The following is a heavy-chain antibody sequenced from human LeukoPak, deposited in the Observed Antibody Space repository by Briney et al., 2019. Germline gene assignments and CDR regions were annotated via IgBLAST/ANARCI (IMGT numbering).Heavy chain of an antibody. V-gene: IGHV3-23*01. CDR2: ISSSGGST. J-gene: IGHJ6*02. CDR3: AKDRKWLRSNGYYGMDV. D-gene: IGHD5-12*01. Sequence: GGSLRLSCAASGFTFSSYAMSWVRQALGKGLEWVSAISSSGGSTYYADSVKGRFTISRDNSKNTLYLQMNSLRAEDTAVYYCAKDRKWLRSNGYYGMDVWGQGTTVTVSS. CDR1: GFTFSSYA.